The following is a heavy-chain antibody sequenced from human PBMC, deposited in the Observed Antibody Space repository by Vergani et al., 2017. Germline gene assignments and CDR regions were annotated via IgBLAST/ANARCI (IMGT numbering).Heavy chain of an antibody. CDR1: GFTFSSYA. J-gene: IGHJ4*02. Sequence: VQLVESGGGLVQPGRSLRLSCAASGFTFSSYAMHWVRQAPGKGLEWVAVISYDGSNKYYADSVKGRFTISRDNSKNTLYLQMNSLRAEDTAVYYCASPPVAATRGDYWGQGTLVTVSS. V-gene: IGHV3-30-3*01. CDR3: ASPPVAATRGDY. D-gene: IGHD2-15*01. CDR2: ISYDGSNK.